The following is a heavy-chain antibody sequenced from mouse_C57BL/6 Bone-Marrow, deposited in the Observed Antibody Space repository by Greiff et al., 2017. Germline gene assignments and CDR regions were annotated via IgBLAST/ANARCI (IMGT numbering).Heavy chain of an antibody. CDR3: ARLGLRQFAY. D-gene: IGHD2-4*01. CDR1: GFTFSSYG. Sequence: EVKLLESGGDLVKPGGSLKLSCAASGFTFSSYGMSWVRQTPDKRLEWVANISSGGSYTYYPDSVKGRFTISRDNAKNTLYLQMSSLKSEDTAMYYSARLGLRQFAYWGQGTRVTVSA. CDR2: ISSGGSYT. V-gene: IGHV5-6*01. J-gene: IGHJ3*01.